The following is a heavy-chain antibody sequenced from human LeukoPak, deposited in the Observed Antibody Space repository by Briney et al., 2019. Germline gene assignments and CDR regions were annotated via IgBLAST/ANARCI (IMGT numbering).Heavy chain of an antibody. CDR2: IYTSGST. J-gene: IGHJ4*02. D-gene: IGHD1-26*01. Sequence: SETLSLTCSLSGGHMKCFYGSETRQPAGKGLEWIGRIYTSGSTNYNPSLKSRVTISVDKSKNQFFLKLSSVTAADTAVFYSAREGWSSFFDYWGQGTLVTVSS. CDR1: GGHMKCFY. V-gene: IGHV4-4*07. CDR3: AREGWSSFFDY.